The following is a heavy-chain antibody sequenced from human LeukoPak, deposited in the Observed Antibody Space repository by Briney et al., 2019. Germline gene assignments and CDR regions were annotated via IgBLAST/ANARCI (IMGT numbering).Heavy chain of an antibody. CDR3: ADFGIVGA. CDR1: GYTFTSYY. D-gene: IGHD1-26*01. Sequence: ASVKVSCKASGYTFTSYYMHWVRQAPGQGLEWMGIINPSGGSTSYAQKFQGRVTITADKSTSTAYMELSSLRSEDTAVHYCADFGIVGAWGQGTLVTVSS. J-gene: IGHJ5*02. CDR2: INPSGGST. V-gene: IGHV1-46*01.